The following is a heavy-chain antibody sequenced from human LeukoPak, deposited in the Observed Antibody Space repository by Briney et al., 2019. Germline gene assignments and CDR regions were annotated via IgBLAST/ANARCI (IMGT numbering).Heavy chain of an antibody. CDR3: TSHAAFDP. CDR1: GFTFDNAW. CDR2: IKSKNVGGTT. V-gene: IGHV3-15*01. J-gene: IGHJ5*02. Sequence: GGSLRLSCAASGFTFDNAWMNWVRQAPGKGLEWVGRIKSKNVGGTTDYAAPVKGRFTISRDDSKNTVYLQMNSLKIEDTAVYYCTSHAAFDPWGQGTLVTVSS.